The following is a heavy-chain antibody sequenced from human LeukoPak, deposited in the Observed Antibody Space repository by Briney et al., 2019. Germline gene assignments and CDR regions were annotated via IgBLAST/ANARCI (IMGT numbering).Heavy chain of an antibody. V-gene: IGHV3-53*01. CDR2: VYSGGNT. Sequence: GGSLRLSCAASGFSVSNNYMTWVRQAPGKGLEWVSVVYSGGNTYYADFVKGRFTISRDNSKNTLYLQMNSLTVEDTAVYYCARVEYGYGPPYYYFYYMDVWGKGTTVTVSS. CDR1: GFSVSNNY. CDR3: ARVEYGYGPPYYYFYYMDV. J-gene: IGHJ6*03. D-gene: IGHD5-18*01.